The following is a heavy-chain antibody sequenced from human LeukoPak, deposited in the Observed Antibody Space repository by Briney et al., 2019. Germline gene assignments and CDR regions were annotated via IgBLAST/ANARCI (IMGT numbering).Heavy chain of an antibody. J-gene: IGHJ6*03. V-gene: IGHV3-23*01. CDR3: AREGRAAYYYYMDV. Sequence: PGGTLRLSCAAFGFTFSSYGMSWVRQAPGKGLEWVSAISDSGGSTYYADSVKGRFTISRDNSKNTLYLQMNSLRAEDTAVYYCAREGRAAYYYYMDVWGKGTTVTVSS. CDR1: GFTFSSYG. CDR2: ISDSGGST.